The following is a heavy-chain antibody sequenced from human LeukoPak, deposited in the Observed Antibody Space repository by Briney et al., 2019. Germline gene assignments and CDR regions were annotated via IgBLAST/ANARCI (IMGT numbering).Heavy chain of an antibody. V-gene: IGHV4-59*01. CDR1: GGSISSYY. CDR2: IYYSGST. J-gene: IGHJ5*02. Sequence: SETLSLTCTVSGGSISSYYWSWIRQPPGKGLEWIGYIYYSGSTNYNPSPKSRVTISVDTSKNKFSLKLRSVTAADTAVYYCAASRGSWGQGTLVTVSS. CDR3: AASRGS.